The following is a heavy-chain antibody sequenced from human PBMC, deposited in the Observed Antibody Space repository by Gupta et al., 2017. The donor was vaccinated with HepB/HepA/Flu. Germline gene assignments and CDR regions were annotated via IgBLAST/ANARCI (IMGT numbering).Heavy chain of an antibody. CDR1: RFPFRRPT. CDR2: IGISGSYV. Sequence: EVQLVESGGGLVKPGGSLRLPSGASRFPFRRPTLLWVGQAPGKGLGWVSSIGISGSYVAYADSVKGRFTISRDNAKNSLYLQMNSLRAEDTAIYYCARAQDSDFPQGVDYGGQGTLVTVSS. J-gene: IGHJ4*02. CDR3: ARAQDSDFPQGVDY. V-gene: IGHV3-21*01. D-gene: IGHD4-11*01.